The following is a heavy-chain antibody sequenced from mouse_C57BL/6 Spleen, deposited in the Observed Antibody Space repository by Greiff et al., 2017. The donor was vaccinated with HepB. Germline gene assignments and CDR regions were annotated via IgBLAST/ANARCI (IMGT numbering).Heavy chain of an antibody. CDR2: ILPSIGRT. Sequence: QVQLQQSGSELRSPGSSVKLSCKDFDSEVFPIAYMSWVRQKPGHGFEWIGGILPSIGRTIYGEKFEDKATLDADTLSNTAYLELNSLTSEDAAIYYCARPAYYSNGYWYFDVWGTGTTVTVSS. CDR1: DSEVFPIAY. D-gene: IGHD2-5*01. CDR3: ARPAYYSNGYWYFDV. V-gene: IGHV15-2*01. J-gene: IGHJ1*03.